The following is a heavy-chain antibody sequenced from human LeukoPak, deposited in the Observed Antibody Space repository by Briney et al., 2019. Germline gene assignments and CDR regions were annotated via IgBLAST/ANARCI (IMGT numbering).Heavy chain of an antibody. CDR2: ISASGGST. CDR1: GFTFSSSA. J-gene: IGHJ4*02. V-gene: IGHV3-23*01. Sequence: GGSLRLSCAASGFTFSSSAMSWVRQAPGKGLEWVSGISASGGSTYYADSVKGRFTISRDNSKNALYLQMNSLRVEDTAVYYCAKVLYYYGQFDYWGQGTLVTVSS. CDR3: AKVLYYYGQFDY. D-gene: IGHD3-10*01.